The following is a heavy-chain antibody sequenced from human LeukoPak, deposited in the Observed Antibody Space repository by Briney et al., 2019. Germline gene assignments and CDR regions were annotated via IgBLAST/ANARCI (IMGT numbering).Heavy chain of an antibody. D-gene: IGHD6-13*01. CDR1: GGTFSSYA. CDR3: AVVIAAAAPFDY. Sequence: GASVEVSCKASGGTFSSYAIRWVRQAPGQGLEWMGRIIPILGIANYAQKFQGRVTITADKSTSTAYMELSSLRSEDTAVYYCAVVIAAAAPFDYWGQGTLVTVSS. CDR2: IIPILGIA. J-gene: IGHJ4*02. V-gene: IGHV1-69*04.